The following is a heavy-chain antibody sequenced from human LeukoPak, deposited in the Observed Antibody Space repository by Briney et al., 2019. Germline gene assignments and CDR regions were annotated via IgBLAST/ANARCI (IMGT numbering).Heavy chain of an antibody. CDR2: IYTSGST. CDR3: ARERQTNDCSGRSNWFDP. J-gene: IGHJ5*02. CDR1: GGSISSYY. Sequence: PSETLSLTCTVSGGSISSYYWSWIRQPAGKGLEWIGRIYTSGSTNYNPSLKSRVTMSVDTSKNQFSLKLSSVTAADTAVYYCARERQTNDCSGRSNWFDPWGQGTLVTVSS. D-gene: IGHD3-22*01. V-gene: IGHV4-4*07.